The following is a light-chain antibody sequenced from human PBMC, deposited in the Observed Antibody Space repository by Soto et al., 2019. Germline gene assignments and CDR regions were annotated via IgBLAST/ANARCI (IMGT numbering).Light chain of an antibody. V-gene: IGLV2-14*01. J-gene: IGLJ1*01. CDR2: EVS. CDR3: SSYTSSSTPYV. Sequence: QSALTQPASVSGSPGQSITISRTGTSSDVGRYNYVSWYQQHPGKAPKLMIYEVSNRPSGVSNRFSGSKSGNTASLTISGLQAEDEADYYCSSYTSSSTPYVFGTGTKVTVL. CDR1: SSDVGRYNY.